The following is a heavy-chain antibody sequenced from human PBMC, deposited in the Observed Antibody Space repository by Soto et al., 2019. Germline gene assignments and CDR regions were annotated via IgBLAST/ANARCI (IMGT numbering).Heavy chain of an antibody. Sequence: ASVKVSCKASGYTFTGYYMHWVRQAPGQGLEWMGWINPNSGGTNDAQKFQGRVTMTRDTSISTAYMELSRLRSDGTAVYYCATKDIVVVPAAISYYYYGMDVWAKGPRSPSP. J-gene: IGHJ6*02. CDR3: ATKDIVVVPAAISYYYYGMDV. V-gene: IGHV1-2*02. D-gene: IGHD2-2*02. CDR2: INPNSGGT. CDR1: GYTFTGYY.